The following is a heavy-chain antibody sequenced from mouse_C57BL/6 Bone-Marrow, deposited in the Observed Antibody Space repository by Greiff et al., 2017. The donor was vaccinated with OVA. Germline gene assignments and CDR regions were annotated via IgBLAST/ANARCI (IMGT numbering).Heavy chain of an antibody. CDR2: INPSNGGT. Sequence: VQLQQPGAELLKPGASVKLSCKASGYTFTSYYMYWVKQRPGQGLEWIGGINPSNGGTNFTEEFKSKATLTVDKSSSTAYMQLSSLTSEDSAVYYCTRSGGYDDYYTMDYWGQGTSVTVSS. J-gene: IGHJ4*01. V-gene: IGHV1S81*02. CDR3: TRSGGYDDYYTMDY. D-gene: IGHD2-2*01. CDR1: GYTFTSYY.